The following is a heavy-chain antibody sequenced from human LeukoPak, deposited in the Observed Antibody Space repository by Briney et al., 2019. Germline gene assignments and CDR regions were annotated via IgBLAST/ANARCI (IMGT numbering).Heavy chain of an antibody. J-gene: IGHJ4*02. CDR1: GYTFTSYA. CDR2: ISTNTGNP. CDR3: ARGPPGRFLGDRFDY. Sequence: ASVKVSCKASGYTFTSYAMNWVRQAPGQGLEWMGWISTNTGNPTYAQGFTGRFVFSLDTSVSTAYLQISSLRAEDTAVYYCARGPPGRFLGDRFDYWGQGTLVTVSS. D-gene: IGHD3-3*01. V-gene: IGHV7-4-1*02.